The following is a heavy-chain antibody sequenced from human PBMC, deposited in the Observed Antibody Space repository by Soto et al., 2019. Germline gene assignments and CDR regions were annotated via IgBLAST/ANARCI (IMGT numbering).Heavy chain of an antibody. CDR1: GFSFSTYW. V-gene: IGHV3-7*01. J-gene: IGHJ4*02. Sequence: GGSLRLSCAASGFSFSTYWMTWGRQAPGKGLEWVANIKPDGSEQYYVDSVKGRFTISRDNAKNSVFLQMNSLRAEDTAVYYCARYSPFGAYYYGDYWGQGTLVTVSS. D-gene: IGHD3-10*01. CDR2: IKPDGSEQ. CDR3: ARYSPFGAYYYGDY.